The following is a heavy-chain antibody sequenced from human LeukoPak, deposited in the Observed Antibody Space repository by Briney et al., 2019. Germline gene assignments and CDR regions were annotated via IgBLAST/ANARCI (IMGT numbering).Heavy chain of an antibody. Sequence: PSETLSLTCTVSGGSISSYYWSWIRQPPGKGLEWIGYIYYSGSTNYNPSLKSRVTISVDTSKNQFSLKLSSVTAADTAVYYCARAIGSSSRGGEWGQGTLVTVSS. CDR3: ARAIGSSSRGGE. CDR2: IYYSGST. V-gene: IGHV4-59*01. J-gene: IGHJ4*02. D-gene: IGHD6-13*01. CDR1: GGSISSYY.